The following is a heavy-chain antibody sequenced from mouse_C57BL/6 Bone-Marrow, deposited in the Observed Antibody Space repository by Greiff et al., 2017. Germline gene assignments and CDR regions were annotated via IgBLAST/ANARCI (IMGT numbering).Heavy chain of an antibody. Sequence: QSGAELVRPGASVKLSCTASGFNIKDDYMHWVKQRPEQGLEWIGWIDPENGDTEYASKFQGKATITADTSSNTAYLQLSSLTSEDTAVYYCTTYYYGKRYFDYWGQGTTLTVSS. CDR2: IDPENGDT. CDR3: TTYYYGKRYFDY. J-gene: IGHJ2*01. CDR1: GFNIKDDY. V-gene: IGHV14-4*01. D-gene: IGHD2-1*01.